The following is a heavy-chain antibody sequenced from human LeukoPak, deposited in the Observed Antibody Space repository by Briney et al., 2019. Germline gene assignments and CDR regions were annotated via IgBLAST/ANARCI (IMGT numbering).Heavy chain of an antibody. D-gene: IGHD6-13*01. CDR1: GGSISSSIYY. CDR3: VTSYGSSWLRFDY. V-gene: IGHV4-39*01. J-gene: IGHJ4*02. CDR2: IYYSGTT. Sequence: PSETLSLTCTVSGGSISSSIYYWGWIRQPPGKGLEWIGSIYYSGTTYYNPSLKSRVTISVDTSNNQFPLKLTSVTAADTSMYYCVTSYGSSWLRFDYWGQGTLVTVSS.